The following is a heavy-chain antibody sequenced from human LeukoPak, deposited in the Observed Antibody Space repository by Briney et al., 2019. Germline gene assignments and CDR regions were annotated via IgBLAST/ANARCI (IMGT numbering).Heavy chain of an antibody. CDR3: ARHGAGYNGRFDY. V-gene: IGHV4-59*08. D-gene: IGHD5-24*01. CDR2: IYYSGST. Sequence: PSETLSLICTVSGGSISSYYWSWIRRPPGEGLEWLGYIYYSGSTNYNPSLKSRVTISVDTSKNQFSLNLSAVTAADTAVYYCARHGAGYNGRFDYWGQGTLVTVSS. J-gene: IGHJ4*02. CDR1: GGSISSYY.